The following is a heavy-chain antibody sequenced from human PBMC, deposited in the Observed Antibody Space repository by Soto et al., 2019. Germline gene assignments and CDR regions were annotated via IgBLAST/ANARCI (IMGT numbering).Heavy chain of an antibody. CDR1: GGSFSGYY. D-gene: IGHD3-10*01. V-gene: IGHV4-34*01. CDR3: ARRGPVLLWFGGKVYGMDV. CDR2: INHSGST. J-gene: IGHJ6*02. Sequence: SETLSLTCAVYGGSFSGYYWSWIRQPPGKGLEWIGEINHSGSTNYNPSLKSRVTISVDTSKNQFSLKLSSVTAADTAVYYCARRGPVLLWFGGKVYGMDVWGQGTTVTVS.